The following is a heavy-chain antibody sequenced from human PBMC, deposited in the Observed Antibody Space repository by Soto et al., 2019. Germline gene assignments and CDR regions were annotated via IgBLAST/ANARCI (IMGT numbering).Heavy chain of an antibody. CDR1: GGTFSSYA. J-gene: IGHJ4*02. V-gene: IGHV1-69*13. Sequence: EASVKVSCKASGGTFSSYAISWVRQAPGQGLEWMGGIIPIFGTANYAQKFQGRVTITADESTSTAYMELSSLRSEDTAVYYCARGSWVGATRPRYYFDYWGQGTLVTVSS. CDR2: IIPIFGTA. D-gene: IGHD1-26*01. CDR3: ARGSWVGATRPRYYFDY.